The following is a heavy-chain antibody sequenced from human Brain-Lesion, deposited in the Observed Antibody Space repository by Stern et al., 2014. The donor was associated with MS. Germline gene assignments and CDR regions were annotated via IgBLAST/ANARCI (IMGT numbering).Heavy chain of an antibody. CDR3: ARHDSVPRPSQLYSARDRGPGYFDY. CDR1: GGSISSSTYY. Sequence: QVQLQESGPGLVKPSETLSLTCTASGGSISSSTYYWAWIRPPPGQGLVWIGNIYYSGFTYENPALKSRATISVDISKNQFSLKLSSVTAADTAIYYCARHDSVPRPSQLYSARDRGPGYFDYWGQGTLVTVSS. V-gene: IGHV4-39*01. J-gene: IGHJ4*02. CDR2: IYYSGFT. D-gene: IGHD1-26*01.